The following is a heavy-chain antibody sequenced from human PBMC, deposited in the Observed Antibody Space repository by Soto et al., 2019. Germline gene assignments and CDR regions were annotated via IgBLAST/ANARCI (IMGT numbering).Heavy chain of an antibody. V-gene: IGHV3-33*01. Sequence: QVQLVESGGGVVQPGRSLRLSCAASGFTFSSYGMHWVRQAPGKGLEWVAVIWYDGSNKYYADSVKGRFTISRDNSKNTLYRQMNSLRAEDTAVYYCARSPLRDIVVVPAAEHYYYYGMDVWGQGTTVTVSS. J-gene: IGHJ6*02. CDR3: ARSPLRDIVVVPAAEHYYYYGMDV. CDR1: GFTFSSYG. CDR2: IWYDGSNK. D-gene: IGHD2-2*01.